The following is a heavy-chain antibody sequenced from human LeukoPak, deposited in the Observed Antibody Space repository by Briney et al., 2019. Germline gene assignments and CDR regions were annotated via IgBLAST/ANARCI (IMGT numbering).Heavy chain of an antibody. J-gene: IGHJ6*03. D-gene: IGHD5-12*01. Sequence: PGGSLRLSCAASGFTFSSYGMHWVRQAPGKGLEWVAFIRYDGSNKYYADSVKGRFTISRDNSKNTLYLQMNSLRVDDTAVYYCAKDARLRDYYYYYMDVWGKGTTVTVSS. CDR1: GFTFSSYG. CDR2: IRYDGSNK. V-gene: IGHV3-30*02. CDR3: AKDARLRDYYYYYMDV.